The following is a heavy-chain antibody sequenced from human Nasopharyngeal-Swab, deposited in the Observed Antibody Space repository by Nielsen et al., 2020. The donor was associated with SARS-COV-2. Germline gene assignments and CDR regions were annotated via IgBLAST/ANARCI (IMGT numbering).Heavy chain of an antibody. D-gene: IGHD1-1*01. J-gene: IGHJ6*02. Sequence: ASVKVSCKASGCTFTSYDTNWVRQAPAQGLEWMGWMNPDSGKTGYVEKFQGTVTMTRDTSISTAYMELTSLTSEDTAVYYCARSLQLNYYSYIGMDVWGQGTTVTVSS. CDR2: MNPDSGKT. CDR3: ARSLQLNYYSYIGMDV. CDR1: GCTFTSYD. V-gene: IGHV1-8*01.